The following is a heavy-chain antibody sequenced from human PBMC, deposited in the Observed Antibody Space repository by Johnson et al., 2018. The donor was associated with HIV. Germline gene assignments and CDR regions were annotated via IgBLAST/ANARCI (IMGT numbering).Heavy chain of an antibody. CDR2: INGNGGST. Sequence: EVQLVESGGGVVRPGGSLRLSCAASGFAFHDRGMSWVRQAPGKGLEWVSGINGNGGSTAYADSVKGRFTISRDNSKNTLYLQMNSLRAEDTAVYYCAKDPYSGSPIDIWGQGTMVTVSS. J-gene: IGHJ3*02. CDR1: GFAFHDRG. CDR3: AKDPYSGSPIDI. V-gene: IGHV3-20*04. D-gene: IGHD1-26*01.